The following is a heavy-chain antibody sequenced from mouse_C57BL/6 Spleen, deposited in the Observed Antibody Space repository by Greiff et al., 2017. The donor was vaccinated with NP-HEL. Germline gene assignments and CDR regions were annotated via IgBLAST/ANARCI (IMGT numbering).Heavy chain of an antibody. D-gene: IGHD2-4*01. CDR1: GYSITSGYY. CDR2: ISYDGSN. Sequence: EVQLVESGPGLVKPSQSLSLTCSVTGYSITSGYYWNWIRQFPGNKLEWMGYISYDGSNNYNPSLKNRISITRDTSKNQFFLKLNSVTTEDTATYYCARDYYDYGFAYWGQGTLVTVSA. J-gene: IGHJ3*01. CDR3: ARDYYDYGFAY. V-gene: IGHV3-6*01.